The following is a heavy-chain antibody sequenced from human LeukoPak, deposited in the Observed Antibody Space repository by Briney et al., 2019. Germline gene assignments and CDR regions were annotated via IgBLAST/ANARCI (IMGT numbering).Heavy chain of an antibody. J-gene: IGHJ4*02. D-gene: IGHD3-16*01. Sequence: PSQTLSLTCTVSGGFISSGSYYWSWIRQPAGKGLEWIGRIYTSGSTNYNPSLKSRVTISVDTSKNQFSLKLRSVTAADTAVYYCATQQGGFDYWGQGTLVTVSS. CDR3: ATQQGGFDY. V-gene: IGHV4-61*02. CDR1: GGFISSGSYY. CDR2: IYTSGST.